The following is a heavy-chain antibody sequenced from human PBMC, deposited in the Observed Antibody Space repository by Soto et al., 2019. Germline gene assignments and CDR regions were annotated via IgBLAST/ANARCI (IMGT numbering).Heavy chain of an antibody. J-gene: IGHJ4*02. CDR2: INDSGST. V-gene: IGHV4-34*02. CDR1: GGPFSGFY. CDR3: ARFRRGPAALFDKD. D-gene: IGHD2-2*01. Sequence: QVQLQQWGAGLLKPSETLSLTCAVYGGPFSGFYWSWIRQPPGKGLEWIGEINDSGSTNYNPSLKLRVTVAVDTSKGVFSLKLSSMTAADTAVSYCARFRRGPAALFDKDWGQGILVAVSA.